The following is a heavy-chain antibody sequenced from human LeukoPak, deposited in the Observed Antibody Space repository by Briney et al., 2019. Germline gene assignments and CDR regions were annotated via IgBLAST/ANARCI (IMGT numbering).Heavy chain of an antibody. Sequence: ASVKVSCKASGYTFTGYYMHWVRQAPGQGLEWMGWINPNSGGTNYAQKFQGRVTMTRDTSISTAYMELSRLRSDDTAVYYCVRVRGSIAAAGAMGYWGQGTLVTVSS. CDR1: GYTFTGYY. CDR2: INPNSGGT. J-gene: IGHJ4*02. V-gene: IGHV1-2*02. D-gene: IGHD6-13*01. CDR3: VRVRGSIAAAGAMGY.